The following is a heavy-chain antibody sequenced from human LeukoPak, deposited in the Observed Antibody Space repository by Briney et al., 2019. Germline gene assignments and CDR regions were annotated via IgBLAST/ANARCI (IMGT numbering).Heavy chain of an antibody. J-gene: IGHJ4*02. V-gene: IGHV4-59*01. CDR3: ARGAVAGTISLFDY. D-gene: IGHD6-19*01. CDR2: IYYSGST. Sequence: PSGTLSLTCTVSGGSISSYYWSWIRQPPGKGLEWIGYIYYSGSTNYNPSLKSRVTISVDTSKNQFSLKLSSVTAADTAVYYCARGAVAGTISLFDYWGQGTLVTVSS. CDR1: GGSISSYY.